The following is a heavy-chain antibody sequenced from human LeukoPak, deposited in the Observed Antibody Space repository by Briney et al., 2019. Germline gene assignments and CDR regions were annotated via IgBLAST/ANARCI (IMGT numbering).Heavy chain of an antibody. CDR2: IYTSGST. CDR1: GGSISSGSYF. Sequence: SETLSLTCTVSGGSISSGSYFWNWIRQPVGKGLEWIGRIYTSGSTDYNPSLKSRVTISLDTSKNQFYLKLSSVTAADTAVYYCARGGYYDSSGSRDAFDIWGQGTMVTVSS. CDR3: ARGGYYDSSGSRDAFDI. V-gene: IGHV4-61*02. J-gene: IGHJ3*02. D-gene: IGHD3-22*01.